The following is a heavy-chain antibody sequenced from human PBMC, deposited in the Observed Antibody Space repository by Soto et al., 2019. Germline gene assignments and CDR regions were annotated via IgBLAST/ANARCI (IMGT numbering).Heavy chain of an antibody. D-gene: IGHD6-6*01. V-gene: IGHV1-69*08. J-gene: IGHJ4*02. CDR3: AREGQLVPQFDY. Sequence: QVQLVQSGAEVKKPGSSVKVSCKPSGATFSSYTISGVRQAPGQGLEWMGRIIPILGIANYAQKFQGRVTITADISTSTAYMELSSLRSEDTAVYYCAREGQLVPQFDYWGQGTLVTVSS. CDR1: GATFSSYT. CDR2: IIPILGIA.